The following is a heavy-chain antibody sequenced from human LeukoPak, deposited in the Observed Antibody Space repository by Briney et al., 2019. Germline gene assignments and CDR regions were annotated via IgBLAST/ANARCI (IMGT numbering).Heavy chain of an antibody. V-gene: IGHV3-23*01. Sequence: PGGSLRLSCAASGFTFSSYAMSWVRQAPGKGLEWVSAISGSGGSTYYAGSVKGRFTISRDNSRSTLFLQMNSLTAEDTAIYYCAKDPGVVPFHYFDYWGQGTLVTVSS. J-gene: IGHJ4*02. CDR1: GFTFSSYA. CDR2: ISGSGGST. CDR3: AKDPGVVPFHYFDY. D-gene: IGHD2/OR15-2a*01.